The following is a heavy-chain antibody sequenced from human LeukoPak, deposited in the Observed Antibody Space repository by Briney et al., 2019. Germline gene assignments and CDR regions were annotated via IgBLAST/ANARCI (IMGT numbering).Heavy chain of an antibody. V-gene: IGHV3-23*01. CDR2: ISGSGGST. J-gene: IGHJ4*02. CDR1: GFTFSSYA. CDR3: AKGAGSGSYYGLFDY. D-gene: IGHD3-10*01. Sequence: GGSLRLSCAASGFTFSSYAMSWVRQAPGKGLEWVSAISGSGGSTYYADSVKGRFTISRDNSKNTLCLQMNSLRAEDTAVYYCAKGAGSGSYYGLFDYWGQGTLVTVSS.